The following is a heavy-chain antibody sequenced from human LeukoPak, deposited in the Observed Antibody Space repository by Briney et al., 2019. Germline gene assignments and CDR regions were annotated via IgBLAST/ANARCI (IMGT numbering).Heavy chain of an antibody. D-gene: IGHD2-21*02. CDR1: GFTFSTYA. Sequence: GGSLRLSCAASGFTFSTYAMGWVRQPPGKGLEWVSSFKGGGGDPFYADSVRGRFTISRDNSKNTLYLQLNSLRAEDTAAYFCARGGHDFNPFYCWGQGALVTVSS. CDR2: FKGGGGDP. CDR3: ARGGHDFNPFYC. V-gene: IGHV3-23*01. J-gene: IGHJ4*02.